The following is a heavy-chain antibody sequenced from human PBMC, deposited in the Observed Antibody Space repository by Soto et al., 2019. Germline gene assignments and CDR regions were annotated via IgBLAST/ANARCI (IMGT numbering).Heavy chain of an antibody. CDR1: GYTFTSYA. CDR2: INAGNGNT. V-gene: IGHV1-3*01. CDR3: AREIFPFYYDSSGYYSDAFDI. Sequence: ASVKVPCKASGYTFTSYAMHWVRQAPGQRLEWMGWINAGNGNTKYSQKFQGRVTITRDTSASTAYMELSSLRSEDTAVYYCAREIFPFYYDSSGYYSDAFDIWGQGTMVTVSS. D-gene: IGHD3-22*01. J-gene: IGHJ3*02.